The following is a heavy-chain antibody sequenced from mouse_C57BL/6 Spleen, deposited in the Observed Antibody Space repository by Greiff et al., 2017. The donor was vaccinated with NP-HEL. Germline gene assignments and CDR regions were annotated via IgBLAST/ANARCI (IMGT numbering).Heavy chain of an antibody. J-gene: IGHJ2*01. CDR3: ALYYGKGP. CDR1: GYTFTSYW. D-gene: IGHD2-1*01. CDR2: IDPSDSYT. Sequence: QVQLQQPGAELVMPGASVKLSCKASGYTFTSYWMHWVKQRPGQGLEWIGEIDPSDSYTNYNQKFKGKSTLTVDKSSSTAYMQLSSLTSEDSAVYYCALYYGKGPWGQGTTPTVSS. V-gene: IGHV1-69*01.